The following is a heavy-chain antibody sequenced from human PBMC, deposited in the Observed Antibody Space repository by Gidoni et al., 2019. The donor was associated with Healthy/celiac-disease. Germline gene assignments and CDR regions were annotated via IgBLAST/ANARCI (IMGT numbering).Heavy chain of an antibody. CDR3: ARDGPVSSGWYCGY. Sequence: QVQLLESGGGVVQPGRSLRLSCAASGFTFSTYAMHWVRPAPGKGLEWVAVISYDGSNKYYADSVKGRFTISRENSKNTLYLQMNSRRAEDTAVYYCARDGPVSSGWYCGYWGQGTLVTVSS. V-gene: IGHV3-30-3*01. CDR1: GFTFSTYA. CDR2: ISYDGSNK. J-gene: IGHJ4*02. D-gene: IGHD6-19*01.